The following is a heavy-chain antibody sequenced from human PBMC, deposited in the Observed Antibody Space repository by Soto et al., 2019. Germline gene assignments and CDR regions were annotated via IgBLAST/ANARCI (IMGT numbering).Heavy chain of an antibody. V-gene: IGHV3-74*01. J-gene: IGHJ5*02. CDR2: INSDGSSP. CDR1: GFTFSSYW. CDR3: TRDRRISGFHP. D-gene: IGHD3-10*01. Sequence: GGSLRLSCEASGFTFSSYWMHWVRQGPGRGLEGLSLINSDGSSPNYADSVKGRFTVSRDNAKNTLFLQMNSLRVDDTGVYYCTRDRRISGFHPCCQGPLGTVSS.